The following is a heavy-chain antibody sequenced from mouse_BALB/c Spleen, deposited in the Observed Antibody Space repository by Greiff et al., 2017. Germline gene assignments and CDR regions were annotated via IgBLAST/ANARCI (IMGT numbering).Heavy chain of an antibody. CDR1: GYTFSSYW. V-gene: IGHV1-9*01. CDR3: ARGGYDVNYYAMDY. CDR2: ILPGSGST. J-gene: IGHJ4*01. Sequence: VQLQESGAELMKPGASVKISCKATGYTFSSYWIEWVKQRPGHGLEWIGEILPGSGSTNYNEKFKGKATFTADTSSNTAYMQLSSLTSEDSAVYYCARGGYDVNYYAMDYWGQGTSVTVSS. D-gene: IGHD2-2*01.